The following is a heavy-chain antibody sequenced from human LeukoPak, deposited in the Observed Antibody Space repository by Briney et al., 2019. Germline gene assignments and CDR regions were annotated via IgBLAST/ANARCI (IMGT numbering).Heavy chain of an antibody. J-gene: IGHJ2*01. CDR2: IIPIFGTA. Sequence: SVKVSCKASGGTFASYVISWVRQAPGQGLEWMGGIIPIFGTAHYAQKFQGRLTITADESTSTVYMEMSSLRSEDTAMYYCAKEGDTALVTGYFDLWGRGTLVTVSS. D-gene: IGHD5-18*01. CDR1: GGTFASYV. V-gene: IGHV1-69*13. CDR3: AKEGDTALVTGYFDL.